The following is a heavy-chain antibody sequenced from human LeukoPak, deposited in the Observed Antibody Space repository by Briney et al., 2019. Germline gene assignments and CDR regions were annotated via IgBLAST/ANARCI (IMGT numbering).Heavy chain of an antibody. Sequence: GGSLRLSCAASGFTFSNSAMNWVRQAPGKGLEWVSGISGGAGSTYYADSVKGRFTISRDNSKNTLYLQMNSLRAEDTAVYYCAKARGSDSRYYFDYWGQGTLVTVSS. CDR3: AKARGSDSRYYFDY. V-gene: IGHV3-23*01. CDR2: ISGGAGST. J-gene: IGHJ4*02. CDR1: GFTFSNSA. D-gene: IGHD3-22*01.